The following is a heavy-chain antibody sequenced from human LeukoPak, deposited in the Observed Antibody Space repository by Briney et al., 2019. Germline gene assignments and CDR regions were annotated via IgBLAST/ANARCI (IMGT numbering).Heavy chain of an antibody. J-gene: IGHJ5*02. Sequence: GVSLRLSCAASGFTVSNNWTNWVRQAPGKGLEWVSLIYSDGSTYYADSVKGRFTISRDHSKNTLYLQMNSLRAEDTAVYYCARDPSAVRANTYAWGQGTLVTVSS. CDR2: IYSDGST. CDR3: ARDPSAVRANTYA. CDR1: GFTVSNNW. V-gene: IGHV3-66*01. D-gene: IGHD2-2*01.